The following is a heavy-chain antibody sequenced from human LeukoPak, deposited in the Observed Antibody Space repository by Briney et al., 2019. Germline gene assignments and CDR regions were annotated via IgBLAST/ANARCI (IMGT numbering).Heavy chain of an antibody. CDR2: IYYSGST. CDR3: ARESYDFWSGYQPPPYYYYMDV. D-gene: IGHD3-3*01. CDR1: GGSISSYY. J-gene: IGHJ6*03. Sequence: SETLSLTCTVSGGSISSYYWSWIRQPPGKGLEWIGYIYYSGSTNYNPPLKSRVTISVDTSKNQFSLKLSSVTAADTAVYYCARESYDFWSGYQPPPYYYYMDVWGKGTTVTVSS. V-gene: IGHV4-59*01.